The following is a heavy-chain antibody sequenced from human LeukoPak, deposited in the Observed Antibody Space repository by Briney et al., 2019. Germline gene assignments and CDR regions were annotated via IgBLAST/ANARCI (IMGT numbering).Heavy chain of an antibody. D-gene: IGHD2-21*02. CDR2: IYYSGST. CDR3: ARVPLMYCGGDCYFDY. V-gene: IGHV4-59*01. J-gene: IGHJ4*02. CDR1: GGSISSYY. Sequence: PSETLSLTCTVSGGSISSYYWSWIRQPPGKGLEWIGYIYYSGSTNYNPSLKSRVTISVDTSKNQFSLKLSSVTAADTAVYYCARVPLMYCGGDCYFDYWGQGTLVTVSS.